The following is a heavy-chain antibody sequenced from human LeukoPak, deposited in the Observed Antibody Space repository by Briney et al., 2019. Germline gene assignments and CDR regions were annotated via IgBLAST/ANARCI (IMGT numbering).Heavy chain of an antibody. J-gene: IGHJ3*02. V-gene: IGHV1-8*01. CDR3: ARDYDFWSGYSKGAFDI. Sequence: ASVKVSCKASGYTFTSYDINWVRQATGQGLEWMGWMNPNSGNTGYAQKFQGRVTMTRDTSISTAYMELSRLRSDDTAVYYCARDYDFWSGYSKGAFDIWGQGTMVTVSS. D-gene: IGHD3-3*01. CDR1: GYTFTSYD. CDR2: MNPNSGNT.